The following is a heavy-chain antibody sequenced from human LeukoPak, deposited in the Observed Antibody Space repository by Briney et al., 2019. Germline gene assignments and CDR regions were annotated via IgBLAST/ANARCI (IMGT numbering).Heavy chain of an antibody. CDR2: ISDSGNT. Sequence: GGSLRLSCAASGFTLSSYAMSWVRQAPGKGLEWVSAISDSGNTYHADSVKGRFTISRDNSKNTLYLQMNSLRAEDTAVYYCAKFYTGSVIPFDIWGQGTMVTVSS. V-gene: IGHV3-23*01. CDR1: GFTLSSYA. CDR3: AKFYTGSVIPFDI. J-gene: IGHJ3*02. D-gene: IGHD3-16*02.